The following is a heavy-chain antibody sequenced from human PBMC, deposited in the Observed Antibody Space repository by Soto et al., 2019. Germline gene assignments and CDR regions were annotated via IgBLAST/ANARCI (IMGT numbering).Heavy chain of an antibody. CDR2: IWYDGSKR. J-gene: IGHJ4*02. Sequence: QVQLVESGGGVVQPGRSLRLSCAASGFSFSSYGMHWVRQAPGKGLEWVAVIWYDGSKRYYEDSVTGRFTISRDNSNNGLSLEMNRLRIGDTAVYFRSESNGLSFDYLGRGTLVTVSS. CDR3: SESNGLSFDY. CDR1: GFSFSSYG. D-gene: IGHD2-8*01. V-gene: IGHV3-33*03.